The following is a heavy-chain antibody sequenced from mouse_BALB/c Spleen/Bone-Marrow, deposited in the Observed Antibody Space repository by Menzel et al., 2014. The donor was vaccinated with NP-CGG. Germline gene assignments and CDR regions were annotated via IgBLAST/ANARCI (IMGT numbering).Heavy chain of an antibody. J-gene: IGHJ4*01. CDR3: ARNGGAYYRYYYAMDY. D-gene: IGHD2-14*01. Sequence: SGPGLVQPSQSLSITCTVSGFSLTSYGVHWVRQSPGKGLEWLGVIWSGGSTDYNAAFISRLSISKDNSKSXVFFKMNSLQANDTAIYYCARNGGAYYRYYYAMDYWGQGTSVTVSS. V-gene: IGHV2-2*02. CDR1: GFSLTSYG. CDR2: IWSGGST.